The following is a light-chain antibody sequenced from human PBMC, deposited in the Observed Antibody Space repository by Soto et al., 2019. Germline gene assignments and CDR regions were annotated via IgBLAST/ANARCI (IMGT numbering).Light chain of an antibody. J-gene: IGLJ3*02. CDR1: KSDIGSNT. Sequence: QSVLTQPPSASGTPGQRVTISCSGGKSDIGSNTVYWFQQFPGTAPRLVIYTNNQRPSGVPDRFSGSKSGTSASLVISGLQSEDEADYYCATGDDSLHVCVFGGGTKLTVL. CDR2: TNN. V-gene: IGLV1-44*01. CDR3: ATGDDSLHVCV.